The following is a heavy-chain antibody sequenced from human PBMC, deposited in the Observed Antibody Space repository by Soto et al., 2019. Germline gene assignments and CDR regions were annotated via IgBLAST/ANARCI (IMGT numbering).Heavy chain of an antibody. Sequence: QVLLVQSGPEVKKPGASVKVSCKASGYTFSSYCISWLRQAPGQGLEWMGWISPYTGNTKYAQKVQGRVTKTVDTPTSRTSMDVTSFRSDDTAVYYCAGDRITIFDQDDVDVWGDGATVIVSS. V-gene: IGHV1-18*01. D-gene: IGHD3-3*01. CDR1: GYTFSSYC. CDR3: AGDRITIFDQDDVDV. CDR2: ISPYTGNT. J-gene: IGHJ6*01.